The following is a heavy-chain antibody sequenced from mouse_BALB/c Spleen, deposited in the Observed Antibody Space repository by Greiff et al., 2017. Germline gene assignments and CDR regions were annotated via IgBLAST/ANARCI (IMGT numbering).Heavy chain of an antibody. Sequence: VQLKESGAELVKPGASVKLSCTASGFNIKDTYMHWVKQRPEQGLEWIGRIDPANGNTKYDPKFQGKATITADTSSNTAYLQLSSLTSEDTAVYYCARHSLLRLHYYAMDYWGQGTSVTVSS. CDR2: IDPANGNT. J-gene: IGHJ4*01. CDR3: ARHSLLRLHYYAMDY. CDR1: GFNIKDTY. D-gene: IGHD1-2*01. V-gene: IGHV14-3*02.